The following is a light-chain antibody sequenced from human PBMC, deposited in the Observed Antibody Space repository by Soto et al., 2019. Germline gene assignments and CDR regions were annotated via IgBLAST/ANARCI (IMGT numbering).Light chain of an antibody. CDR3: GSWDSSLSAYV. V-gene: IGLV1-40*01. J-gene: IGLJ1*01. CDR2: GNS. Sequence: QSVLTQPPSVSGAPGQRVTISCTGSSSNIGAGFDVHWYHQIAGTAPKLLIYGNSNRPSGVPDRFSGSKSGTSASLAITGFQTGDEADYYCGSWDSSLSAYVFGTGTQLTVL. CDR1: SSNIGAGFD.